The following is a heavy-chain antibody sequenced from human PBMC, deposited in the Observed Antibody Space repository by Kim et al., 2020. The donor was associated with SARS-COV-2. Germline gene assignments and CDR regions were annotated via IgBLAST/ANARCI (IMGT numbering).Heavy chain of an antibody. D-gene: IGHD6-19*01. CDR3: ARGKQWLAFDS. J-gene: IGHJ4*02. CDR2: ISSAARNI. CDR1: GFTFSASY. Sequence: GGSLRLSCAASGFTFSASYMSWFRQAPGKGLEWASYISSAARNIFYADSVKGRFTISRDNATNSLYLQMNSLRVEDTAVYYCARGKQWLAFDSWGQGTLVTVSS. V-gene: IGHV3-11*01.